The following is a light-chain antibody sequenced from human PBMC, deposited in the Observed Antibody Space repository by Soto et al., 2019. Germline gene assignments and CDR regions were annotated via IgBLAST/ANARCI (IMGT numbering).Light chain of an antibody. CDR1: LSVLYTSDNKNY. CDR3: QQYYATPRT. CDR2: WAS. V-gene: IGKV4-1*01. J-gene: IGKJ1*01. Sequence: DIVMTQSPDSLAVSLGERATINCKSSLSVLYTSDNKNYLAWYQQKPGQPPKLLIYWASTRESGVPDRFSGSGSETDFTLTISSLQAEDVAIYYCQQYYATPRTFGQGTKVEIK.